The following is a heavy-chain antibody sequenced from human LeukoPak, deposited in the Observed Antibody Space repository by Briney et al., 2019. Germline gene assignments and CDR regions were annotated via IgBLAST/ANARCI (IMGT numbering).Heavy chain of an antibody. CDR1: GFTFSSYA. CDR3: ARDPEWELLLDY. D-gene: IGHD1-26*01. J-gene: IGHJ4*02. V-gene: IGHV3-30-3*01. Sequence: GGSLRLSCAASGFTFSSYAMHWVRQAPGKGLEWVAVISYDGSNKYYADSVKGRFTISRDKSKNTLYLQMNSLRAEDTAVYYCARDPEWELLLDYWGQGTLVTVSS. CDR2: ISYDGSNK.